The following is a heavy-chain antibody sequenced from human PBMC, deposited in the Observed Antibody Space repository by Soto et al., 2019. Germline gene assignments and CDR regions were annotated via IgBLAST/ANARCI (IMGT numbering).Heavy chain of an antibody. CDR3: AKRRGAGGHFDY. Sequence: DVQLLESGGDLVQPEGSLRLSCAASGFTFSSYAMGWVRQGPGKGLEWVAVVSIGGSTHYADAVRGRFSISRDNSKNTLSLQMNSLTAEDTAEYFCAKRRGAGGHFDYWGQGALVTVSS. CDR2: VSIGGST. J-gene: IGHJ4*02. V-gene: IGHV3-23*01. D-gene: IGHD2-15*01. CDR1: GFTFSSYA.